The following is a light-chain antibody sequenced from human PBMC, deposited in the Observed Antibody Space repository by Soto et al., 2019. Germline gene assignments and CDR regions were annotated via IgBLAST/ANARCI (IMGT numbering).Light chain of an antibody. J-gene: IGKJ4*01. CDR3: QQYINCPRLT. V-gene: IGKV3-15*01. Sequence: EIAMTQSPAPLSVSPGERSTLFCRTSKSVSRAIAWYKQKPGQDPRNLIYGASTRATGVPDRFSGGGSGTELTITTSSLQSEDFVVYYCQQYINCPRLTFGGGTKVEIK. CDR2: GAS. CDR1: KSVSRA.